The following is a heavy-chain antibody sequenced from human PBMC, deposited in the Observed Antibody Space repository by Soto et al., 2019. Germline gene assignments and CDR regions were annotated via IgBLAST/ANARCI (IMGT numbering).Heavy chain of an antibody. V-gene: IGHV3-30-3*01. CDR1: GFTFSNHI. Sequence: QVQLVESGGGVVQPGGSLRLSCAVSGFTFSNHIMHWVRQAPGKGLEWVALISSDGSNRYYADSVKGRFTTSRDNAKNTMYLQMNSLRVEDTAVYYCARDDDNGSACDLAYWGQGALVTVSS. J-gene: IGHJ4*02. D-gene: IGHD1-26*01. CDR3: ARDDDNGSACDLAY. CDR2: ISSDGSNR.